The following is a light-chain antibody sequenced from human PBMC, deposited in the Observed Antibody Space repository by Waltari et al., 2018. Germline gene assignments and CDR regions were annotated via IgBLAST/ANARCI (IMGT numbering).Light chain of an antibody. CDR2: DNT. J-gene: IGLJ3*02. CDR3: QSYDSSLFGV. V-gene: IGLV2-11*01. CDR1: NSDVGRYNY. Sequence: QSAPTQPPSVSASPGQSVTISCTGTNSDVGRYNYFSWYQQLPGTAPKLLIFDNTNRPSGVPDRFSGSRSGTSASLAIAGLQAEDEADYYCQSYDSSLFGVFGGGTKLTVL.